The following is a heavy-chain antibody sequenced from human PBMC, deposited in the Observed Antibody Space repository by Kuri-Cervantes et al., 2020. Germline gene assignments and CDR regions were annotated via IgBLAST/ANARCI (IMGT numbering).Heavy chain of an antibody. CDR3: ASYDSSGYYQLH. Sequence: LRLSCTVSGGSISSGDYYWSWIRQPPGKGLEWIGYIYYSGSTFYNPSLKSRVSLSVDTSQNQFSLRLSSVTAADTAVYYCASYDSSGYYQLHWGQGTLVTVSS. D-gene: IGHD3-22*01. J-gene: IGHJ4*02. CDR2: IYYSGST. CDR1: GGSISSGDYY. V-gene: IGHV4-30-4*01.